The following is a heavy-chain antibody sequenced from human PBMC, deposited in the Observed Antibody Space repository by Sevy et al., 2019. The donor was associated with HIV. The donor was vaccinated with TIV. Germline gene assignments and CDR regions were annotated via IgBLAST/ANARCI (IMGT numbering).Heavy chain of an antibody. V-gene: IGHV3-7*01. Sequence: GGSLRLSCAAPGFTLNAYWMHWVRQAPGKGLEWLANINQDGSTQYYAASVKGRFTISRDNAKNLVYLQMNTMRPEDTGLYYCARAIAAAAGFWGQGTLVTVSS. CDR1: GFTLNAYW. CDR3: ARAIAAAAGF. J-gene: IGHJ4*02. D-gene: IGHD6-13*01. CDR2: INQDGSTQ.